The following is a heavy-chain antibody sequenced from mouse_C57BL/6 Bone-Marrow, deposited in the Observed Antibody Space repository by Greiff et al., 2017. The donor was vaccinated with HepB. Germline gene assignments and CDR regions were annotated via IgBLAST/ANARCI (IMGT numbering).Heavy chain of an antibody. CDR1: GYTFTSYW. V-gene: IGHV1-69*01. CDR3: ARWGYYGAWFAY. CDR2: IDPSDSYT. J-gene: IGHJ3*01. D-gene: IGHD1-1*01. Sequence: QVHVKQPGAELVMPGASVKLSCKASGYTFTSYWMHWVKQRPGQGLEWIGEIDPSDSYTNYNQKFKGKSTLTVDKSSSTAYMQLSSLTSEDSAVYYCARWGYYGAWFAYWGQGTLVTVSA.